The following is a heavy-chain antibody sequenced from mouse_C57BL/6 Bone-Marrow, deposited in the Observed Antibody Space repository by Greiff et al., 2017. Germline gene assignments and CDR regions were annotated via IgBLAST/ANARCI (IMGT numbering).Heavy chain of an antibody. D-gene: IGHD1-1*01. V-gene: IGHV1-64*01. CDR1: GYTFTSYW. CDR2: IHPNSGST. Sequence: QVQLQQPGAELVKPGASVKLSCKASGYTFTSYWMHWVKQRPGQGLEWIGMIHPNSGSTNYNEKFKSKATLTVDKSSSTAYMQLSSLTSEDAAVYYGATLINAVVARYFDVWGKGTTVTVSS. J-gene: IGHJ1*03. CDR3: ATLINAVVARYFDV.